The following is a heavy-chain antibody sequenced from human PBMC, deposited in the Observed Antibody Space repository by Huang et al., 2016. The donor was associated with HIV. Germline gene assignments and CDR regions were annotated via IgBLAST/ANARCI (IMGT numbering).Heavy chain of an antibody. V-gene: IGHV3-21*01. D-gene: IGHD3-10*01. Sequence: EVQLVESGGGLVKPGGSLRLSCAASGFTFRSYAMNWVRQAQGTGLEWVSSIGRSSSYIHYAASVKGRFTSSRDDAKSSLSLQMNSLRAEDTAVYYCARPQGDKIRGIIRSYYYYYGMDVWGQGTTVTVSS. J-gene: IGHJ6*02. CDR3: ARPQGDKIRGIIRSYYYYYGMDV. CDR1: GFTFRSYA. CDR2: IGRSSSYI.